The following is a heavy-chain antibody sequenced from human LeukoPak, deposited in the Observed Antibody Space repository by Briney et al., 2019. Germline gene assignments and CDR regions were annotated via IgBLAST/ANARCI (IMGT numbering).Heavy chain of an antibody. CDR2: TYYSGST. D-gene: IGHD1-26*01. Sequence: SETLSLTCTVSGGSISSYYWSWIRQPPGKGLEWIGYTYYSGSTNYNPSLKSRVTISVDTSKNQFSLKLSSVTAADTAVYYCASELLGWFDPWGQGTLVTVSS. CDR1: GGSISSYY. CDR3: ASELLGWFDP. V-gene: IGHV4-59*01. J-gene: IGHJ5*02.